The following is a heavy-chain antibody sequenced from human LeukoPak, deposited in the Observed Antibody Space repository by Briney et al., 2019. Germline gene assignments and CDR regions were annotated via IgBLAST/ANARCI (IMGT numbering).Heavy chain of an antibody. D-gene: IGHD3-16*01. V-gene: IGHV4-34*01. CDR2: INHSGST. CDR3: ARRSIMITFGGVINY. Sequence: SETLSLTCAVYGESFSGYYWSWIRQPPRKGLEWIGEINHSGSTNYNTSLKSRVTISVDTSKNQFSLKLSSVTAADTAVYYCARRSIMITFGGVINYWGKGTLVTVSP. J-gene: IGHJ4*02. CDR1: GESFSGYY.